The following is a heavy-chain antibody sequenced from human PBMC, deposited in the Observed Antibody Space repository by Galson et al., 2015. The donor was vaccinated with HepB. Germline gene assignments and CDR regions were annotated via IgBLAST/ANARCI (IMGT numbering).Heavy chain of an antibody. CDR2: INTSGDNR. CDR3: AKTGRGYDSRDYFDY. J-gene: IGHJ4*02. V-gene: IGHV3-23*01. D-gene: IGHD5-12*01. Sequence: SLRLSCAASGFTFTNYAMSWVRQAPGKGLEWVSGINTSGDNRYYTESVMGRFTISRDNSKNTLSLQMNSLRADDTAVYYCAKTGRGYDSRDYFDYWGQGTLVIVSS. CDR1: GFTFTNYA.